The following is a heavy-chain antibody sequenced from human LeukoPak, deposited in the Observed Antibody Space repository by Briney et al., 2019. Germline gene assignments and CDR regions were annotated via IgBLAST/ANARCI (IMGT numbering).Heavy chain of an antibody. CDR2: IHLYGTF. CDR3: ARGRDRSKAGDH. Sequence: SETLSLTCAVYGGSCSDYYCSWIRQPPGKGLEWIGEIHLYGTFYYNSSLRSRLTISIDTSKTQFSLRLTSVTAADTAFYYCARGRDRSKAGDHWGQGTLVTVSS. CDR1: GGSCSDYY. V-gene: IGHV4-34*01. J-gene: IGHJ4*02. D-gene: IGHD5-24*01.